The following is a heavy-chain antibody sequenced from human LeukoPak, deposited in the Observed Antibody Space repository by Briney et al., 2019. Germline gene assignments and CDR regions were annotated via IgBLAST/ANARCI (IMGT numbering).Heavy chain of an antibody. CDR1: GFTFSSYG. CDR2: ISSSGGNT. D-gene: IGHD2-2*01. Sequence: GGSLRLSCAVSGFTFSSYGMTWVRQAPGKGLGWVSAISSSGGNTYYADSVKGRFTISRDNSKNTLYLQLNSLRSEDTAVYYCAKVKGSEGYCSITSCLADYWGQGTLVTVSS. V-gene: IGHV3-23*01. J-gene: IGHJ4*02. CDR3: AKVKGSEGYCSITSCLADY.